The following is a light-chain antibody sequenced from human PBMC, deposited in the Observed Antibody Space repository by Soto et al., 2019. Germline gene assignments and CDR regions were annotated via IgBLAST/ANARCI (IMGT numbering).Light chain of an antibody. Sequence: EIVMTQSPATLSVSPGERATLSCRASQSVSSNLAWYQQKPGQAPRLLIYGASTRATGIPDRFSGSESGTEFTLTISSLQSEDFAVYYCQQYKNWPLYTFGQGTKLEIK. CDR3: QQYKNWPLYT. J-gene: IGKJ2*01. V-gene: IGKV3-15*01. CDR2: GAS. CDR1: QSVSSN.